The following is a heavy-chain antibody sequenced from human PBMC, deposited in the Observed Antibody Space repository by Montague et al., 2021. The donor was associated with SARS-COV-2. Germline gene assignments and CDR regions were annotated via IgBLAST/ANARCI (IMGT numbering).Heavy chain of an antibody. V-gene: IGHV4-59*01. D-gene: IGHD1-1*01. CDR1: GGSISSYY. CDR2: VHYTGST. CDR3: ARAQNTCFIANCVNYFEV. Sequence: TLSLTCEVSGGSISSYYWSWIRQSPGKGLEWIGYVHYTGSTKYNPSLKTQVTLSLDTPKKHCSLKLKSVTAADTAVYYCARAQNTCFIANCVNYFEVWGLGALVTVSS. J-gene: IGHJ4*02.